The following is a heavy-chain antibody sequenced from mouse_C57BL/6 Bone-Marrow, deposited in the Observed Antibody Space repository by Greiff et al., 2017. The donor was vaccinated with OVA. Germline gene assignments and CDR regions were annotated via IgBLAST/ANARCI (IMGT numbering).Heavy chain of an antibody. D-gene: IGHD4-1*01. Sequence: QVTLKVSGPGILQPSQTLSLTCSFSGFSLSTFGMGVGWIRQPSGKGLEWVAHIWWDDDKYYNPALKSRLTISKDTSKNQVFLKIANVDTADTATYYCSRIATNWDSDYAMDYWGQGTSVTVSS. CDR1: GFSLSTFGMG. CDR2: IWWDDDK. V-gene: IGHV8-8*01. CDR3: SRIATNWDSDYAMDY. J-gene: IGHJ4*01.